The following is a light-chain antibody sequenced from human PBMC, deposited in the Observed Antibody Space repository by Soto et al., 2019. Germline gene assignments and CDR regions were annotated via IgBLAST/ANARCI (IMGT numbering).Light chain of an antibody. J-gene: IGKJ1*01. CDR1: QSISSL. Sequence: DIQMTQSPSTLSASVGDRVTITCRASQSISSLLAWYQQKPGKAPKLVIYAASSLQSGVPSRFSGSGSGTDFTLTISSLQPEDFEPYYCQQSYSTPWTFGQGTKVDIK. V-gene: IGKV1-39*01. CDR3: QQSYSTPWT. CDR2: AAS.